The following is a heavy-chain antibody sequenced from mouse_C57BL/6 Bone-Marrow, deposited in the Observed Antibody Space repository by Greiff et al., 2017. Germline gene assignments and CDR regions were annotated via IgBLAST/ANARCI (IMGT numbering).Heavy chain of an antibody. CDR3: ARERAYGNFDY. D-gene: IGHD2-1*01. J-gene: IGHJ2*01. V-gene: IGHV1-81*01. CDR2: IYPRSGNT. Sequence: VQLQQSGAELARPGASVKLSCKASGYTFTSYGISWVKQRTGQGLEWIGEIYPRSGNTYYNEKFKGKATLTADKSSSTAYMELRSLTSEDFAVYFCARERAYGNFDYWGQGTTLTVSS. CDR1: GYTFTSYG.